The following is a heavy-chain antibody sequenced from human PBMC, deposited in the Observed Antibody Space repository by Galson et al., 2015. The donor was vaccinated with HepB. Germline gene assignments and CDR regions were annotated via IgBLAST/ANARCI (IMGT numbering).Heavy chain of an antibody. CDR1: GYTFTSYG. Sequence: SVKVSCKASGYTFTSYGITWVRQAPGQGLEWMGWISAYNGNTNYAQKFQGRVTVTTDTSTSTAYMELRSLRSDDTAVYYCARSEYYYGTSGYYYDFWGQGTLVTVSS. V-gene: IGHV1-18*04. CDR3: ARSEYYYGTSGYYYDF. J-gene: IGHJ4*02. D-gene: IGHD3-22*01. CDR2: ISAYNGNT.